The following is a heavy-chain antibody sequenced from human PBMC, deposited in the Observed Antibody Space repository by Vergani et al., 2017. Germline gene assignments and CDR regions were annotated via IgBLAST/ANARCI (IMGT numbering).Heavy chain of an antibody. CDR1: GFTFSSYW. V-gene: IGHV3-7*03. J-gene: IGHJ4*02. CDR3: AKCNDFWSGYEDY. D-gene: IGHD3-3*01. CDR2: IKQDGSEK. Sequence: EVQLVESGGGLVQPGGSLRLSCAASGFTFSSYWMSWVRQAPGKGLEWVANIKQDGSEKYYVDSVKGRFTISRDNSKNTLYLQMNSLRAEDTAVYYCAKCNDFWSGYEDYWGQGTLVTVSS.